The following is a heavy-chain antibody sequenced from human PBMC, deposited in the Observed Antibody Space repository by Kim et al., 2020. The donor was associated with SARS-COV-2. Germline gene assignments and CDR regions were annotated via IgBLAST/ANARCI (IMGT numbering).Heavy chain of an antibody. J-gene: IGHJ6*03. Sequence: ASVKVSCKASGYTFTSYDINWVRQATGQGLEWMGWMNPNSGNTGYAQKFQGRVTMTRNTSISTAYMELSSLRSEDMAVYYCARGRRYFDWLSPYYYYYYMDVWGKGTTVTVSS. CDR2: MNPNSGNT. CDR3: ARGRRYFDWLSPYYYYYYMDV. CDR1: GYTFTSYD. V-gene: IGHV1-8*01. D-gene: IGHD3-9*01.